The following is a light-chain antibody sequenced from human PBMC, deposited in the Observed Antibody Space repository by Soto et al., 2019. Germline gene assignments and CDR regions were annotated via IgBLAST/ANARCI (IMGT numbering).Light chain of an antibody. V-gene: IGLV2-14*01. J-gene: IGLJ1*01. CDR3: STLSRIAHYV. CDR2: EVN. CDR1: SSEVGSFNY. Sequence: QSALTQPASVSGSLGQSITISCTGSSSEVGSFNYVSWYQQHPGKAPRLIIYEVNKRPSGVSNRFSGSKSGNTASLTISGLQAEDEADYSCSTLSRIAHYVFGTGTKLTVL.